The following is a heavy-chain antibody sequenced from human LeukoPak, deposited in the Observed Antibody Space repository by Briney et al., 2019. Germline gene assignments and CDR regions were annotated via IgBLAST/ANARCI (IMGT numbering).Heavy chain of an antibody. CDR2: IKQDGSEK. J-gene: IGHJ6*03. Sequence: PGRSLRLSCAASGFTFSSYAMHWVRQAPGKGLEWVANIKQDGSEKYYVDSVKGRFTISRDNAKNSLYLQMNSLRAEDTAVYYCARVPSYCSGGSCPPFYYYYMDVWGKGTTVTISS. V-gene: IGHV3-7*01. CDR1: GFTFSSYA. D-gene: IGHD2-15*01. CDR3: ARVPSYCSGGSCPPFYYYYMDV.